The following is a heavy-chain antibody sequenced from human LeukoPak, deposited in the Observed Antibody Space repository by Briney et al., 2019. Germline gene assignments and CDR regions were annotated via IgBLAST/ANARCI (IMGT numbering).Heavy chain of an antibody. D-gene: IGHD2-15*01. Sequence: GGSLRLSCAASGFTFSNYWMHWVRQVPGKGLVWVSRINDDGSATFYADSVKGRFTISRDNAKNTLYLQMNSLRAEDTAVYYCTRGAAPQAYWGQGTLVTVSS. V-gene: IGHV3-74*01. CDR2: INDDGSAT. CDR3: TRGAAPQAY. CDR1: GFTFSNYW. J-gene: IGHJ4*02.